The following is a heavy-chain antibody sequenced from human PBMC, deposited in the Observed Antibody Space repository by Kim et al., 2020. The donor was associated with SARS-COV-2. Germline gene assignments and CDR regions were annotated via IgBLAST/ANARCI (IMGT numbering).Heavy chain of an antibody. D-gene: IGHD3-10*01. CDR3: ARVRVRGVIRSGGYYYYGMDV. Sequence: SVKVSCKASGGTFSSYAISWVRQAPGQGLEWMGGIIPIFGTANYAQKFQGRVTITADESTSTAYMELSSLRSEDTAVYYCARVRVRGVIRSGGYYYYGMDVWGQGTTVTVSS. CDR2: IIPIFGTA. J-gene: IGHJ6*02. V-gene: IGHV1-69*13. CDR1: GGTFSSYA.